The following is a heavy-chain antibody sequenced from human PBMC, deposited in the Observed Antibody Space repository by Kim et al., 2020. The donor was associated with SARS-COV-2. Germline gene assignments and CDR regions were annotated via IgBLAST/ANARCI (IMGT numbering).Heavy chain of an antibody. CDR3: ARDDLWGSTSN. J-gene: IGHJ4*02. V-gene: IGHV3-7*01. Sequence: GGSLRLSCAASGFTFSNYWMSWVRQAPGKGLEWVANIKQDGSEKYYVDSVKGRFTISRDNDKNSLYLEMNSLRDEDTAVYYCARDDLWGSTSNWGQGKLV. CDR1: GFTFSNYW. D-gene: IGHD2-2*01. CDR2: IKQDGSEK.